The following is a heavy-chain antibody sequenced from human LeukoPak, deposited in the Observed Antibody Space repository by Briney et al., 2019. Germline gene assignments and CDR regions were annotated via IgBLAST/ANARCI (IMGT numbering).Heavy chain of an antibody. CDR1: GLTFSSYA. D-gene: IGHD3-16*01. Sequence: GRSLRLSCAASGLTFSSYAMHWVRQAPGKGLEWVAVISYDGSNKYYADSVKGRFTISRDNSKNTLYLQMNSLRAEDTAVYYCARAGGGKGGAFDIWGQGTMVTVSS. CDR3: ARAGGGKGGAFDI. J-gene: IGHJ3*02. CDR2: ISYDGSNK. V-gene: IGHV3-30*04.